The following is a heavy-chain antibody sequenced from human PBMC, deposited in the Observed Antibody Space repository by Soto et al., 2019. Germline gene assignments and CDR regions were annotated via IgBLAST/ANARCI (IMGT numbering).Heavy chain of an antibody. CDR3: ALNLYSSSSTDAFDI. Sequence: SGPTLVNPTQTLTLTCTFSGFSPSTSGVGVGWIRQPPGKALEWLALIYWNDDKRYSPSLKSRLTITKDTSKNQVVLTMTNMDPVDTATYYCALNLYSSSSTDAFDIWGQGTMVTVSS. CDR1: GFSPSTSGVG. V-gene: IGHV2-5*01. CDR2: IYWNDDK. J-gene: IGHJ3*02. D-gene: IGHD6-13*01.